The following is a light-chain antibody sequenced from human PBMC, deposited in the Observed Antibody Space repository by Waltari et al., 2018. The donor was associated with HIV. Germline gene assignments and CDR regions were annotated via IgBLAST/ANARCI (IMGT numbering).Light chain of an antibody. J-gene: IGLJ2*01. V-gene: IGLV1-51*01. Sequence: QSVLTQPPSVSAAPGQMVTISCSGSNSNIRNAFVFWYQQLPGTAPKLLIYDNNKRPSGIPDRFSGSKSGTSATLDITGLQTGDEADYFCGAWDSRLSAAVFGGGTKVTVL. CDR2: DNN. CDR1: NSNIRNAF. CDR3: GAWDSRLSAAV.